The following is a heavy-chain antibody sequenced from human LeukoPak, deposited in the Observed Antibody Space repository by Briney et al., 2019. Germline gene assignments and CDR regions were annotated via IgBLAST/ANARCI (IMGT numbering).Heavy chain of an antibody. CDR2: INHSGST. CDR1: GGSFSGYY. Sequence: SETLSLTCAVYGGSFSGYYWSWIRQPPGKWLEWIGEINHSGSTNYNPSLKSRVTISVDTSKNQFSLKLSSVTAADTAVYYCAWLGPYGSGSYYTIPRLDPWGQGTLVTVSS. J-gene: IGHJ5*02. V-gene: IGHV4-34*01. D-gene: IGHD3-10*01. CDR3: AWLGPYGSGSYYTIPRLDP.